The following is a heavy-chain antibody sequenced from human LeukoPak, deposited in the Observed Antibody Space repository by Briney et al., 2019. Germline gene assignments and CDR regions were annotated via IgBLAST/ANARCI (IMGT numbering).Heavy chain of an antibody. D-gene: IGHD3-10*01. Sequence: PSETLSLTCAVSGGSISSGGYSWSWIRQPPGKGLEWIGYIYHSGSTYYNPSLKSRVTISVDRSKNQFSLKLSSVTAADTAVYYCARVTGSITYIDFWGQGTLVTVSS. J-gene: IGHJ4*02. V-gene: IGHV4-30-2*01. CDR1: GGSISSGGYS. CDR3: ARVTGSITYIDF. CDR2: IYHSGST.